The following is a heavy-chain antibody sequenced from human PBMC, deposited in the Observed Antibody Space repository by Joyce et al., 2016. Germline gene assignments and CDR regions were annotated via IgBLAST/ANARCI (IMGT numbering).Heavy chain of an antibody. CDR3: ARDQYDILTGLYGMDV. Sequence: QVQLQESGPGLVKPSQTLSLTCSVSGGSISSGHYYWSWIRQHPQKGLEWIGYIFYRGPTYYHPSRKSRVTISVDTSKNQFSLKLNSVTAADTAVYYCARDQYDILTGLYGMDVWGQGTTVTVSS. V-gene: IGHV4-31*03. D-gene: IGHD3-9*01. J-gene: IGHJ6*02. CDR1: GGSISSGHYY. CDR2: IFYRGPT.